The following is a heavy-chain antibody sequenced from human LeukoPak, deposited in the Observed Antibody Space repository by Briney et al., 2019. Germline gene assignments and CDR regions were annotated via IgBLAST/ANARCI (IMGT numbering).Heavy chain of an antibody. CDR3: ASRRSYYYYYMDV. J-gene: IGHJ6*03. V-gene: IGHV3-48*03. CDR1: GFTFSSYE. Sequence: GGSLRLSCAASGFTFSSYEMNWVRQAPGKGLGWVSYISSRGSTIYYADSVKGRFTISRDNAKNSLYLQINSLRAEDTAVYYCASRRSYYYYYMDVWGKGTTVTVSS. CDR2: ISSRGSTI.